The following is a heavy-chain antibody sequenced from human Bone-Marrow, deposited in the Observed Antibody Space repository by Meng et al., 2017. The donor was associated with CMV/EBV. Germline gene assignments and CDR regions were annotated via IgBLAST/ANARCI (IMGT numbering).Heavy chain of an antibody. J-gene: IGHJ6*02. D-gene: IGHD3-10*01. CDR1: GYTFTSYG. CDR2: ISAYNGNT. CDR3: ARSGGDYGSGNYGMDV. V-gene: IGHV1-18*01. Sequence: ASVKVSCKASGYTFTSYGISWVRQAPGQGLEWMGWISAYNGNTNYAQKLQGRVTMTTDTSTSTAYMELRSLRSEDTAVYYCARSGGDYGSGNYGMDVWGQGTTVTVS.